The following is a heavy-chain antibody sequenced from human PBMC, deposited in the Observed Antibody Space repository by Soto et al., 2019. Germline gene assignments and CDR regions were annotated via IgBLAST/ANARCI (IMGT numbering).Heavy chain of an antibody. Sequence: DVQLLESGGGLVQPGGSLRLSCAASGFTFSSCGMSWVRQAPGKGLEWVSAISGSGDSSYYADSVKGRFTISRDNSKSTLYLQMNSLGAEATAVYYCAKEDVVPPAMAGWVVRIHDYWGQGTLVTVSS. V-gene: IGHV3-23*01. CDR1: GFTFSSCG. J-gene: IGHJ4*02. CDR3: AKEDVVPPAMAGWVVRIHDY. D-gene: IGHD2-2*01. CDR2: ISGSGDSS.